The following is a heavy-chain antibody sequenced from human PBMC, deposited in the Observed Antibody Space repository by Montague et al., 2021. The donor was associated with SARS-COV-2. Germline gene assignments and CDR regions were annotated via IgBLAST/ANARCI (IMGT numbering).Heavy chain of an antibody. Sequence: SLRLSCAASGFTFSSYSMNWVRQAPGKGLEWVSFISSSRSYIYYADSVKGRFTISRDNAKNSLYLQMNSLRAEDTAVYYCARDPYYDILTGYYEDWGQGTLVTVSS. CDR2: ISSSRSYI. V-gene: IGHV3-21*01. CDR3: ARDPYYDILTGYYED. D-gene: IGHD3-9*01. J-gene: IGHJ1*01. CDR1: GFTFSSYS.